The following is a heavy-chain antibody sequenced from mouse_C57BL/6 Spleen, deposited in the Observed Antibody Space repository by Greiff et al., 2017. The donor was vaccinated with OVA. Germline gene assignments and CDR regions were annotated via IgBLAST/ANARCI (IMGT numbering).Heavy chain of an antibody. CDR1: GYAFSSSW. V-gene: IGHV1-82*01. CDR2: IYPGDGDT. Sequence: QVQLKESGPELVKPWASVKISCKASGYAFSSSWMNWVKQRPGKGLEWIGRIYPGDGDTNYNGKFKGKATLTADKSSSTAYMQLSSLTSEDSAVYFCARSHSYWYFDVWGTGTTVTVSS. J-gene: IGHJ1*03. CDR3: ARSHSYWYFDV.